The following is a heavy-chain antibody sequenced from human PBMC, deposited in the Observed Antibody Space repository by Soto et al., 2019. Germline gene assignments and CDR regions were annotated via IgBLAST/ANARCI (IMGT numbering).Heavy chain of an antibody. CDR3: ASAGRSWRYFFDS. CDR1: GGSMNYYY. J-gene: IGHJ4*02. D-gene: IGHD6-13*01. Sequence: QVLLQESGPGLVQPSETLSLTCTVSGGSMNYYYWSWVRQAPGKGLEWIGYVYYSGTTYYNPSLQSRVTISIDTSQNQFSLKLRSVTAADSAIYYCASAGRSWRYFFDSWGRGTLVTVSS. V-gene: IGHV4-59*01. CDR2: VYYSGTT.